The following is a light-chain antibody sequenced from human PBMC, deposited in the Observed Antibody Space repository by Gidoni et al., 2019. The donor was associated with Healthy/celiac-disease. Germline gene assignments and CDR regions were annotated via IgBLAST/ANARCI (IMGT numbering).Light chain of an antibody. CDR3: QQYDNLPLT. V-gene: IGKV1-33*01. CDR2: DAS. J-gene: IGKJ4*01. CDR1: QDISNY. Sequence: DIQMTQSPSSLSASVGDRVTITCQASQDISNYLNWYQQKPGKAPKLLIYDASNLETGDPSRFSGSGSGTDLTFTISCLQPEDIATYYCQQYDNLPLTFGGGTKVEIK.